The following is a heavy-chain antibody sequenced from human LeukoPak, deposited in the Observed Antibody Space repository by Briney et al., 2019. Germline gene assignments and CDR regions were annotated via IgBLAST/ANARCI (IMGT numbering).Heavy chain of an antibody. D-gene: IGHD3-3*01. J-gene: IGHJ4*02. Sequence: GGSLRLSCAASGFTFSSYGMHWVRQAPGKGLGWVAFIRYDGSNKYYADSVKGRFTISRDNAKNTLYLQMSSLRAEDTAVYYCARDLSVPWGQGALVTVSS. CDR2: IRYDGSNK. CDR3: ARDLSVP. CDR1: GFTFSSYG. V-gene: IGHV3-30*02.